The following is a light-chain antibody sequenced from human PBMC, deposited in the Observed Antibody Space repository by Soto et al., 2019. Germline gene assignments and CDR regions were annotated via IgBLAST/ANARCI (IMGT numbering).Light chain of an antibody. CDR1: QVISNY. Sequence: AIRMTQSPSSFSASTGDRVTITCGAGQVISNYLAWDQQKPGKAPNLRIYAASTLQSGVPSSFRGSESGTDFTLTISCLQSEDFAPYYCHQYYSYPLTFGQGTRLEIK. CDR2: AAS. V-gene: IGKV1-8*01. CDR3: HQYYSYPLT. J-gene: IGKJ5*01.